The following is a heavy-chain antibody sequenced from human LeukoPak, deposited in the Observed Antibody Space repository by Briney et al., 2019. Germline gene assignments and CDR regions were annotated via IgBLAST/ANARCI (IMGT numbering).Heavy chain of an antibody. Sequence: GGSLRLSCSASGFTFSSYAMHWVRQAPGKGLEYVSAISSNGGSTYYADSVKGRFTISRDNSKNTLYLQMKSLRAEDTAVQYCAKGVPDSSSHHHAFDIWGQGTMVTVSS. D-gene: IGHD6-13*01. CDR1: GFTFSSYA. CDR3: AKGVPDSSSHHHAFDI. J-gene: IGHJ3*02. V-gene: IGHV3-64*04. CDR2: ISSNGGST.